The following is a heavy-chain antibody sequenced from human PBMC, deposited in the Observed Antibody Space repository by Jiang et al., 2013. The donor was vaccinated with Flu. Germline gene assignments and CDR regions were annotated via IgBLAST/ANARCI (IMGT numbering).Heavy chain of an antibody. Sequence: SGAEVKKPGASVKVSCKASGYTFTGYYIHWVRQAPGQGLEWMGIVNPTSGSTRYAQKFQGRVTMTRDTSTSTVYMELSSLRSEDTALYYCARDLRIGYEGSGYPSGVLNYWGQGTLVTVSS. J-gene: IGHJ4*02. CDR3: ARDLRIGYEGSGYPSGVLNY. CDR2: VNPTSGST. CDR1: GYTFTGYY. D-gene: IGHD3-22*01. V-gene: IGHV1-46*01.